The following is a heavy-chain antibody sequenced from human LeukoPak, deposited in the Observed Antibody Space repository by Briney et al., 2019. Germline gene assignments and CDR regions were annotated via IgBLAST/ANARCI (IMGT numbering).Heavy chain of an antibody. CDR1: GFTFSSYA. CDR3: AREAAYFDC. V-gene: IGHV3-23*01. Sequence: GGSLRLSCAASGFTFSSYAMTWVRQAPGKGLEWLSAITSSGGDTFYADSVKGRFTIARDNSKDTLYLQMNSLRPEDTAVYYCAREAAYFDCWGQGTLVTVSS. CDR2: ITSSGGDT. D-gene: IGHD6-13*01. J-gene: IGHJ4*02.